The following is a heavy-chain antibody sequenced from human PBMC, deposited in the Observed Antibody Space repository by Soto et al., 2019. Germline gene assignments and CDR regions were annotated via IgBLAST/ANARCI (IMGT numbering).Heavy chain of an antibody. D-gene: IGHD5-12*01. CDR1: GDIFSGYS. Sequence: QVQLEQSGAEVKKPGSSVKVSCKTSGDIFSGYSISWVRQAPGQGLEWMGGIIPIFGTTNYAQRFHGRVTITADKSTSTVYMELYSLKSEDTAVYYYARDRGSGYDPGDYWGQGTLVTDSS. CDR2: IIPIFGTT. CDR3: ARDRGSGYDPGDY. J-gene: IGHJ4*02. V-gene: IGHV1-69*14.